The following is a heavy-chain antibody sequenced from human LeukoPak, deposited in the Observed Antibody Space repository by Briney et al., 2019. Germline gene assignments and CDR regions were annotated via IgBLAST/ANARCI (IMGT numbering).Heavy chain of an antibody. V-gene: IGHV1-69*05. CDR2: IIPIFGTA. Sequence: GASVTVSCKASGGTFSSYAISWVRQAPGQGLEWMGGIIPIFGTANYAQKFQGRVTITTDESTSTAYMELSSLRSEDTAVYYCAGCGYSYDHRDNYYYYMDVWGKGTTVTVSS. D-gene: IGHD5-18*01. CDR3: AGCGYSYDHRDNYYYYMDV. J-gene: IGHJ6*03. CDR1: GGTFSSYA.